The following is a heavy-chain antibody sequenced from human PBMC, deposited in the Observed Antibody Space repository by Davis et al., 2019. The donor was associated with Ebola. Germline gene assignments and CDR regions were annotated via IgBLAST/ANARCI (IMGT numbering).Heavy chain of an antibody. CDR1: GVPITNYY. J-gene: IGHJ4*02. D-gene: IGHD5-12*01. CDR3: ARAYRGTRLDN. CDR2: INHSGST. Sequence: MPSETLSLTCTVSGVPITNYYWSWIRQPPGKGLEWIGEINHSGSTNYNPSLKSRVTISIDTSKKQISLNLTSVTAADTAVYYCARAYRGTRLDNWGQGSLVTVSS. V-gene: IGHV4-34*01.